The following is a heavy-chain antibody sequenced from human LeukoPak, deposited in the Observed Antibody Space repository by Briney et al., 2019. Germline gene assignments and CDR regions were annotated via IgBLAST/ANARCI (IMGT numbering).Heavy chain of an antibody. V-gene: IGHV4-4*07. CDR2: IYTSGST. CDR3: ASMSSSSGLDY. Sequence: PSETLSLTCAVSGGSISSYYWSWIRQPAGKGLEWIGRIYTSGSTNYNPSLKSRVTMSVDTSKNQFSLKLSSVTAADTAVYYCASMSSSSGLDYWGKGTLVTVSS. CDR1: GGSISSYY. D-gene: IGHD6-6*01. J-gene: IGHJ4*02.